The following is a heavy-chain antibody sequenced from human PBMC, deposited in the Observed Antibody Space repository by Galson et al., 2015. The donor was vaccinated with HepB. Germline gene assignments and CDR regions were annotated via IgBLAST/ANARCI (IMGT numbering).Heavy chain of an antibody. V-gene: IGHV3-9*01. D-gene: IGHD6-13*01. CDR3: AKENYPGIASAGFDY. J-gene: IGHJ4*02. CDR1: GFTFDDYA. Sequence: SLRLSCAASGFTFDDYAMHWVRQAPGKGLEWVSGISWNSGSIGYADSVKGRFTISRDNAKNSLYLQMNSLRAEDTALYYCAKENYPGIASAGFDYWGQGTLVTVSS. CDR2: ISWNSGSI.